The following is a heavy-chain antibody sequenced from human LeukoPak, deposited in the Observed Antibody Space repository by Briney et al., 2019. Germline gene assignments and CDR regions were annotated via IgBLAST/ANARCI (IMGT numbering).Heavy chain of an antibody. Sequence: GGSLRPSCAASGFTFSSYEMNWVRQAPGKGLEWVSYISSSGSTIYYADSVKGRFTISRDNAKNSLYLQMNSLRAEDTAVYYCARTASGGTTPLRWNWFDPWSQGTLVTVSS. CDR3: ARTASGGTTPLRWNWFDP. CDR2: ISSSGSTI. V-gene: IGHV3-48*03. D-gene: IGHD1-1*01. J-gene: IGHJ5*02. CDR1: GFTFSSYE.